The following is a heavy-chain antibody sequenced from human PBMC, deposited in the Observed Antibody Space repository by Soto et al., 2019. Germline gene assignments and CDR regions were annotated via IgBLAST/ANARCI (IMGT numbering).Heavy chain of an antibody. CDR2: IYPGDSDT. CDR1: GYSFTSYW. CDR3: ARRYCSGGSCSSLKYYYYMDV. D-gene: IGHD2-15*01. J-gene: IGHJ6*03. V-gene: IGHV5-51*01. Sequence: GESLKISYKVSGYSFTSYWIGWVRQMHGKGLEWMGIIYPGDSDTRYSPSFQGQVTISADKSISTAYLQWSSLKASDTAMYYCARRYCSGGSCSSLKYYYYMDVWGKGTTVTVSS.